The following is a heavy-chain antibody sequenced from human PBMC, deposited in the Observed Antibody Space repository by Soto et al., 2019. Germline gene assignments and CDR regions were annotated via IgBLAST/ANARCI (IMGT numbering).Heavy chain of an antibody. D-gene: IGHD6-13*01. J-gene: IGHJ5*02. CDR1: GGSFSGYY. V-gene: IGHV4-34*01. CDR2: INHSGST. Sequence: SETLSLTCAVYGGSFSGYYWSWIRQPPGKGLEWIGEINHSGSTNYNPSLKSRVTISVDTSKNQFSLKLSSVTAADTAVYYCARGWRSSPGSWFDPWGQGTLVTVSS. CDR3: ARGWRSSPGSWFDP.